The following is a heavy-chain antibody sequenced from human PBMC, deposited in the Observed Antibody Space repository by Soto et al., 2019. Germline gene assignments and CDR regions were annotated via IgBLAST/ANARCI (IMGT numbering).Heavy chain of an antibody. CDR2: INPNSGGT. J-gene: IGHJ5*02. Sequence: QVQLVQSGAEVKKPGASVKVSCKASGYTFTGYYMHWVRQAPGQGLEWMGWINPNSGGTNYAQKFQGRVTMTRDTSISTACMELSRLRSDDTAVYYCARDQRGYCSSTSCYHWFDPWGQGTLVTVSS. D-gene: IGHD2-2*01. CDR3: ARDQRGYCSSTSCYHWFDP. V-gene: IGHV1-2*02. CDR1: GYTFTGYY.